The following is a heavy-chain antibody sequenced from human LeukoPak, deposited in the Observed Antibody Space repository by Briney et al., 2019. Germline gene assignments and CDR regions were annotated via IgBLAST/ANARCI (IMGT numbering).Heavy chain of an antibody. CDR2: IIPIFGTA. CDR1: GGTFISYA. CDR3: ATYSNDSAIRDSYYYMDV. D-gene: IGHD4-11*01. V-gene: IGHV1-69*05. J-gene: IGHJ6*03. Sequence: GASVKVFCKASGGTFISYASSWVRQPPGQGLEWMRGIIPIFGTANNAQKFQGRVTIATDESTSTAYMGLSSLRSEGPAVSYCATYSNDSAIRDSYYYMDVWGKGTTVTVSS.